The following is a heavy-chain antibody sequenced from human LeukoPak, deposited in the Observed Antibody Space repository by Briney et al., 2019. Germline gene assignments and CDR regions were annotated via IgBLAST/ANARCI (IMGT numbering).Heavy chain of an antibody. J-gene: IGHJ4*02. CDR1: GFTFSTYA. V-gene: IGHV3-23*01. CDR2: ISVSAGST. D-gene: IGHD3-22*01. Sequence: PGGSLRPSCAASGFTFSTYAMSWVRQAPGKGLEWVSAISVSAGSTYYADSVKGRFTISRDNSKNTLYLQMNSLRAEDTAVYYCARFYDSSGYYDYWGQGTLVTVSS. CDR3: ARFYDSSGYYDY.